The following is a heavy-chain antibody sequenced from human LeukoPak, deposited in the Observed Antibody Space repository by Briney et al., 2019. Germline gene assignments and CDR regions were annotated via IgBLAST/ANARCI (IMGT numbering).Heavy chain of an antibody. D-gene: IGHD5-18*01. CDR3: AREDTAMVMASDY. V-gene: IGHV3-48*04. CDR2: ISSSSSTI. Sequence: GGSLRLSCAASGFTFSSYSMNWVRRAPGKGLEWVSYISSSSSTIYYADSVKGRFTISRDNAKNSLYLQMNSLRAEDTAVYYCAREDTAMVMASDYWGQGTLVTVSS. CDR1: GFTFSSYS. J-gene: IGHJ4*02.